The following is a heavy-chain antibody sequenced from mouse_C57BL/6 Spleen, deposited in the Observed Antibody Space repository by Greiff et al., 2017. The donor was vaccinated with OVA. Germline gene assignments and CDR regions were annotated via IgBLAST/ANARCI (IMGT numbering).Heavy chain of an antibody. V-gene: IGHV10-1*01. D-gene: IGHD2-4*01. Sequence: EVMLVESGGGLVQPKGSLKLSCAASGFGFNTYAMNWVRQAPGKGLEWVARIRSKSNNYATYYADSVKDRFTISRDDSESMLYLQMNNLKTEDTAMYYCVRDYDGGFAYWGQGTLVTVSA. CDR2: IRSKSNNYAT. CDR3: VRDYDGGFAY. J-gene: IGHJ3*01. CDR1: GFGFNTYA.